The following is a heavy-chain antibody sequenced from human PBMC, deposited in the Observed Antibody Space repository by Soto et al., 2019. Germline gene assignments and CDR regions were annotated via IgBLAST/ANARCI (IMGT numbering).Heavy chain of an antibody. CDR2: IKQDGGDK. CDR1: GFNFSNYW. CDR3: ARVQSLAGVY. J-gene: IGHJ4*02. Sequence: EVQLVESGGGLVQPGGSLRLSCAASGFNFSNYWMSWVRQAPGKGLEWVANIKQDGGDKYYVDSVKGRFSISRDNAKNSLYLHMNSLRAEDTAVYYCARVQSLAGVYWGQGTLVTVSS. D-gene: IGHD6-19*01. V-gene: IGHV3-7*05.